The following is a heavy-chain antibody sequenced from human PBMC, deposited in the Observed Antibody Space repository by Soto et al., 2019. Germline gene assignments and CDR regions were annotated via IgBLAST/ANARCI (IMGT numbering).Heavy chain of an antibody. CDR3: ARGATVTQYDY. V-gene: IGHV4-31*03. J-gene: IGHJ4*02. CDR1: SDSMNSGGYY. CDR2: IYSNGDT. Sequence: SETLSLTCSVSSDSMNSGGYYWSWIRQHPGKGLEWIGYIYSNGDTYYNPSLKSRVTISVDTSKNQFSLNLTSVTAADTAVYYCARGATVTQYDYWGQGTLVTSPQ. D-gene: IGHD4-17*01.